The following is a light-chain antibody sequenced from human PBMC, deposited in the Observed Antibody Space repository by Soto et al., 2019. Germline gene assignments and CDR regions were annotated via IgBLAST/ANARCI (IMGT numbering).Light chain of an antibody. CDR2: GNN. V-gene: IGLV1-40*01. CDR1: SSNIGTGGYD. J-gene: IGLJ2*01. CDR3: QSYDSRLSGSVV. Sequence: QSVLTQPPSVSGAPGQRVTISCTWNSSNIGTGGYDVHWYQKRLDTAPKLLIYGNNNRPSGVSDRFSGSNSGTSASLAITGLQPDDEADYYCQSYDSRLSGSVVFGGGTKVTVL.